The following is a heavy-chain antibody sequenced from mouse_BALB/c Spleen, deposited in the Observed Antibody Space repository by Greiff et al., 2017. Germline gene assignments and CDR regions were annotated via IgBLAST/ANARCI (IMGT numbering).Heavy chain of an antibody. V-gene: IGHV14-1*02. J-gene: IGHJ4*01. CDR3: ARSDLYAMDY. CDR2: IDPENGNT. CDR1: GFNIKDYY. Sequence: EVKLMESGAELVRPGALVKLSCKASGFNIKDYYMHWVKQRPEQGLEWIGWIDPENGNTIYDPKFQGKASITADTSSNTAYLQLSSLTSEDTAVYYCARSDLYAMDYWGQGTSVTVSS.